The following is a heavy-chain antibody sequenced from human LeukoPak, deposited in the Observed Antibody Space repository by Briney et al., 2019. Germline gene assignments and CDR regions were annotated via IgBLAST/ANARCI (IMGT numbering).Heavy chain of an antibody. CDR1: GGSFSGYY. D-gene: IGHD5-12*01. J-gene: IGHJ5*02. Sequence: SETLSLTCAVYGGSFSGYYWSWIRQPPGKGREWIGEINHSGSTNYRPSLKSRVTISVDTSKNHVSLQLYSVTAADTAVYYCARHGATISPVRSWGQGTLVTVSS. CDR2: INHSGST. CDR3: ARHGATISPVRS. V-gene: IGHV4-34*01.